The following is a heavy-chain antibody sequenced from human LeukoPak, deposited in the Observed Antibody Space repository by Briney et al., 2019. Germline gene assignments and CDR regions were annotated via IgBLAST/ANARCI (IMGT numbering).Heavy chain of an antibody. CDR2: ISLSGSIT. V-gene: IGHV3-48*01. Sequence: GGSLRLSCEASGFSFSAYTMDWVRQAPGKGLEWISYISLSGSITYYADSVKGRFTISRDNARNSLHLQMNSLRAEDTAVYHCAKERGYSSSSFDYWGQGTLVTVSS. J-gene: IGHJ4*02. D-gene: IGHD6-6*01. CDR3: AKERGYSSSSFDY. CDR1: GFSFSAYT.